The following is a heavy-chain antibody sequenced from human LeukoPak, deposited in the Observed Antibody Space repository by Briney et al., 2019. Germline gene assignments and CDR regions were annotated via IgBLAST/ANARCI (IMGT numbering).Heavy chain of an antibody. Sequence: GGSLGLSCAASGFTFSSYWMSWVRQAPGRGLEWVANIKQDGSEKYYVDSVKGRFTISRDNAKNSLYLQMNSLRAEDTAMYYCARGQTTVTNWGQGTLVTVSS. CDR2: IKQDGSEK. CDR1: GFTFSSYW. J-gene: IGHJ4*02. V-gene: IGHV3-7*03. CDR3: ARGQTTVTN. D-gene: IGHD4-17*01.